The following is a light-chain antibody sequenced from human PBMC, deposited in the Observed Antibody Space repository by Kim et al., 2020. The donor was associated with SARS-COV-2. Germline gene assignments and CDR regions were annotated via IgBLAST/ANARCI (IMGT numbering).Light chain of an antibody. Sequence: LSPGERAPLSCRAQPSVTCNYLAWYQQKPGQTPRLLIYGASSRATGIPDRFSGSGSGTDFTLTISRLEPEDFAVYYCQQYGSSPRFGGGTKVDIK. V-gene: IGKV3-20*01. J-gene: IGKJ4*01. CDR2: GAS. CDR1: PSVTCNY. CDR3: QQYGSSPR.